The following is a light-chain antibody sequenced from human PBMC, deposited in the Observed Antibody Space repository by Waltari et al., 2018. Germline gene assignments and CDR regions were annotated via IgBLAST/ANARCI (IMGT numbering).Light chain of an antibody. CDR2: AAS. CDR1: QGISSY. CDR3: QQYYSYPSYT. Sequence: AIRMTQSPSSLSASTGDRVTITCRASQGISSYLAWYQQKPGKAPKLLIYAASTLQSGVPSRFSGSRSGTDFTLTISCLQSEDFATYYCQQYYSYPSYTFGQGTKLEIK. J-gene: IGKJ2*01. V-gene: IGKV1-8*01.